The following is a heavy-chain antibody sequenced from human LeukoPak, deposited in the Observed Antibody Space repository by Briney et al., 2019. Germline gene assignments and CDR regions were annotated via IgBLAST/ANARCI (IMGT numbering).Heavy chain of an antibody. CDR2: FEPEDGET. V-gene: IGHV1-24*01. D-gene: IGHD6-13*01. Sequence: ASVKVSCKVSGYTLTELSMHWVRQAPGKGLEWMGGFEPEDGETIYAQKFQGRVTMTEDTSTDTAYMELSSLRSEDTAVYYCATDAGIAAARGDYYYGMDVWGQGTTVTVSS. J-gene: IGHJ6*02. CDR3: ATDAGIAAARGDYYYGMDV. CDR1: GYTLTELS.